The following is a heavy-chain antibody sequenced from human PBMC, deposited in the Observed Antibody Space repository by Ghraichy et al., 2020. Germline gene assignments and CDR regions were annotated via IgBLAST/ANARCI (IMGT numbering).Heavy chain of an antibody. V-gene: IGHV3-23*01. CDR3: AKDSSSLRFLEWLLIGDMDV. CDR2: ISGSGGST. CDR1: GFTFSSYA. Sequence: GGSLRLSCAASGFTFSSYAMSWVRQAPGKGLEWVSAISGSGGSTYYADSVKGRFTISRDNSKNTLYLQMNSLRAEDTAVYYCAKDSSSLRFLEWLLIGDMDVWGQGTTVTVSS. J-gene: IGHJ6*02. D-gene: IGHD3-3*01.